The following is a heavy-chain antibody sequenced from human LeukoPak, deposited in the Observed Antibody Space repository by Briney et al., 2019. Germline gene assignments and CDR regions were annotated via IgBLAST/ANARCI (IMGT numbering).Heavy chain of an antibody. D-gene: IGHD4-11*01. CDR2: IIPIFGTA. Sequence: SVKVSCKAAGGTFSSYAISWVRQAPGQGLEWMGGIIPIFGTANYAQKFQGRVTITTDESTSTACMELSSLRSEDTAVYYCAREFYSNSPGGPTRRFDPWGQGTLVTVSS. J-gene: IGHJ5*02. V-gene: IGHV1-69*05. CDR1: GGTFSSYA. CDR3: AREFYSNSPGGPTRRFDP.